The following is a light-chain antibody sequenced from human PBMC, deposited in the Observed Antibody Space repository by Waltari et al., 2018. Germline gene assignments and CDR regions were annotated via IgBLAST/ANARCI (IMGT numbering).Light chain of an antibody. V-gene: IGLV1-44*01. CDR2: ANN. J-gene: IGLJ2*01. Sequence: QSVLTQPPSASGTPGQRVTFSCSGSNSNIGTNTVNWYQQLSGTAPKPLICANNQRPSGVPDRFAGSKSDTSASLVISGLQAEDEADYYCAAWDDSLRSVLFGGGTKLTVL. CDR1: NSNIGTNT. CDR3: AAWDDSLRSVL.